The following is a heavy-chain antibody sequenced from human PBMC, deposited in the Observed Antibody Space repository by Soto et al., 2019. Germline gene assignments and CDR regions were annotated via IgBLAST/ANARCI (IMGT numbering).Heavy chain of an antibody. J-gene: IGHJ6*02. CDR1: GFTFSSYG. V-gene: IGHV3-30*18. CDR3: AKDDVYCNNGVWARGYYYNGMDV. Sequence: QVQMVESGGGVVQPGRSLRLSCAASGFTFSSYGMHWVRQAPVKGLEWVAVISYDGSNKYYADSVKGRFTISRDNSKNRLYLQLNSLRGEDTAVYYCAKDDVYCNNGVWARGYYYNGMDVWGQGTTVTVSS. D-gene: IGHD2-8*01. CDR2: ISYDGSNK.